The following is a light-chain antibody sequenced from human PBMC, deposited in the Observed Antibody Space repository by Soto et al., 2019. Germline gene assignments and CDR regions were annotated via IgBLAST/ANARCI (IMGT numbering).Light chain of an antibody. CDR1: SSNIGRNT. V-gene: IGLV1-44*01. CDR2: SNN. Sequence: QSVLTQPPSASETPGQRVTISCSGSSSNIGRNTVNWYQQLPGTAPELVIYSNNQRPSGVPDRFSGSKSGTSGSLAISGLQSEDEADYYCAAWDNSLSEYVFGTGTKLTVL. J-gene: IGLJ1*01. CDR3: AAWDNSLSEYV.